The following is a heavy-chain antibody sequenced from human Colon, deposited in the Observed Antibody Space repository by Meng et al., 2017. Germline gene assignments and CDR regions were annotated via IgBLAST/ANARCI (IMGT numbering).Heavy chain of an antibody. CDR3: TKDRKRGLGETYFDY. CDR1: GFTFDDYA. V-gene: IGHV3-43D*03. Sequence: GESLKISCEASGFTFDDYAMHWVRQAPGTGLEWVALISWDGATTYYADSVKGRFTISRDNSKTSLHLQMNSLRPEDTGLYFCTKDRKRGLGETYFDYWGQGTLVTVSS. J-gene: IGHJ4*02. D-gene: IGHD2-21*01. CDR2: ISWDGATT.